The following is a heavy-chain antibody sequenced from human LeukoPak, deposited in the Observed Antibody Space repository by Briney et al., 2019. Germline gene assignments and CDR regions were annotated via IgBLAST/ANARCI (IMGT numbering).Heavy chain of an antibody. Sequence: SQTLSLTCAISGDSVSSNSAAWNWIRQSPSRGLEWLGRTYYRSKWYNDYAVSVKSRITINPDTSKNQFSLQLNSVTPEDTAVYYCARDSGPTVTTYYYYGMDVWGQGTMVTVSS. J-gene: IGHJ6*02. V-gene: IGHV6-1*01. CDR3: ARDSGPTVTTYYYYGMDV. CDR1: GDSVSSNSAA. CDR2: TYYRSKWYN. D-gene: IGHD4-17*01.